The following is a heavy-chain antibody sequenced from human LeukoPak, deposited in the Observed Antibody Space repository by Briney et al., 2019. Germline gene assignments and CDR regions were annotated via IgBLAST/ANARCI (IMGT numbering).Heavy chain of an antibody. CDR3: VRDFGTVTANFDY. CDR2: ISGSGNTI. Sequence: GGSLRLSCAASEFTFSDYYMSWIRQAPGKGLEWVSYISGSGNTIYYADSVRGRFTISRDNAKKSLYLQMNSLRAEDTAVYYRVRDFGTVTANFDYWGQGTLVTVSS. V-gene: IGHV3-11*01. D-gene: IGHD4-11*01. J-gene: IGHJ4*02. CDR1: EFTFSDYY.